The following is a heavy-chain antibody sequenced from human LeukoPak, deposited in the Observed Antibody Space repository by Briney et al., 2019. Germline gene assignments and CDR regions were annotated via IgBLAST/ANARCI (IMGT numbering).Heavy chain of an antibody. CDR1: GGSFSGYY. CDR2: VYYSGST. D-gene: IGHD5-18*01. CDR3: ARGGEIWLHFDY. Sequence: SETLSLTCAVYGGSFSGYYWSWIRQHPGKGLEWIGYVYYSGSTYYNPSLKSRVTISVDTSKNQFSLKLSSVTAADTAVYYCARGGEIWLHFDYWGQGTLVTVSS. V-gene: IGHV4-31*11. J-gene: IGHJ4*02.